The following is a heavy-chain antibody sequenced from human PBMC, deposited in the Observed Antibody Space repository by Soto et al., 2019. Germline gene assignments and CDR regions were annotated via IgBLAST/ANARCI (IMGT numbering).Heavy chain of an antibody. J-gene: IGHJ4*02. Sequence: GGSLRLSCAASGFTFSSYWMSWVRQAPGKGLEWVANIKQDGSEKYYVDSVKGRFTISRDNAKNPLYLQMNSLRAEDTAVYYCACGYSRGYFDYWGQGTLVTVSS. CDR3: ACGYSRGYFDY. V-gene: IGHV3-7*01. CDR2: IKQDGSEK. CDR1: GFTFSSYW. D-gene: IGHD5-18*01.